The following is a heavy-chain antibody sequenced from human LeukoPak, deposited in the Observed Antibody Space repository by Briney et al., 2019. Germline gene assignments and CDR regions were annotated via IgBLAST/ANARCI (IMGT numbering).Heavy chain of an antibody. CDR1: GYTFTGYG. Sequence: ASVKFSCKASGYTFTGYGIGWGRQAPGQGLEWRRWISAYNVNTIYAQKLQGRVTMTTDTSTSTAHMELRSLRSDDTAVYYCARGPKGYCSSTSCYDFDYWGQGTLVTVSS. CDR3: ARGPKGYCSSTSCYDFDY. J-gene: IGHJ4*02. V-gene: IGHV1-18*01. D-gene: IGHD2-2*01. CDR2: ISAYNVNT.